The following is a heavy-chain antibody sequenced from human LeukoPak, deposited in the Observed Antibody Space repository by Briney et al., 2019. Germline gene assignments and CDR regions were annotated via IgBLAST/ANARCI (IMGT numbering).Heavy chain of an antibody. CDR2: ISYDGSNK. CDR1: EFTFISYA. V-gene: IGHV3-30*04. Sequence: GGSLRLSCAASEFTFISYAVHWVRQAPGKGLEWVALISYDGSNKYYADSVKGRFTISRDNAKNSLYLQMNSLRAEDTAVYYCARDYLGNDYWGQGTLVTVSS. D-gene: IGHD3-16*02. CDR3: ARDYLGNDY. J-gene: IGHJ4*02.